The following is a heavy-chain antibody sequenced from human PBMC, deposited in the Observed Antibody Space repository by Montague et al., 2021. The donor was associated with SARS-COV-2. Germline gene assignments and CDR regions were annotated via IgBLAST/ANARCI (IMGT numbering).Heavy chain of an antibody. D-gene: IGHD3-16*02. CDR1: GASMSTKNYY. Sequence: SETLSLTCTVSGASMSTKNYYWGWIRQPPGKGLEWIGSISYSATTYSNPSLKSRVTMSVDTSRNQLSLNLRSVTVADTAVYYCARLGITLGCVIVIRYYFDFWGQGTLVTVSS. V-gene: IGHV4-39*01. J-gene: IGHJ4*02. CDR3: ARLGITLGCVIVIRYYFDF. CDR2: ISYSATT.